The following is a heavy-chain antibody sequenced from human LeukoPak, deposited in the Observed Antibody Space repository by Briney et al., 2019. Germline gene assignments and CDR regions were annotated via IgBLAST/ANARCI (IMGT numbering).Heavy chain of an antibody. CDR2: ISGSGGST. CDR3: ARQPGGYEYYFDY. Sequence: GGSLRLSCAASGFSFSSYTMSWVRQAPGKGLEWVSGISGSGGSTYYADSVKGRFTISRHNSKNTLYLQMNSLRAEDTAVYYCARQPGGYEYYFDYWGQGTLVTVSS. J-gene: IGHJ4*02. CDR1: GFSFSSYT. D-gene: IGHD5-12*01. V-gene: IGHV3-23*01.